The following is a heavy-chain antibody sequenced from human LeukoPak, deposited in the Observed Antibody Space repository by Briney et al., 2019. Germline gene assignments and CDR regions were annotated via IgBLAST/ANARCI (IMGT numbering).Heavy chain of an antibody. Sequence: SETLSLTCTVSGGSISTYYWSWIRQPPGKGLEWIGYIYYSGSTNYNPSLKSRVTISVDTSKNQFSLKLSSVTAADTAVYYCARRRVEMATITGSWFDPWGQGTLVTVSS. V-gene: IGHV4-59*08. CDR2: IYYSGST. CDR1: GGSISTYY. J-gene: IGHJ5*02. D-gene: IGHD5-24*01. CDR3: ARRRVEMATITGSWFDP.